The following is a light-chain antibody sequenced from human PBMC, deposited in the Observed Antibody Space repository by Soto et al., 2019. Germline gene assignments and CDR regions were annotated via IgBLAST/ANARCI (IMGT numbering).Light chain of an antibody. Sequence: IQLTQSPSSLSASVGDSVTITCRASQGIITYLAWYQQKPGKAPNLLIYGSSTLQSGVPLRFSGSGSGTDFTLTINSLQAEDFATYYCQQTRSYPSTFGGGTKVDIK. V-gene: IGKV1-9*01. CDR3: QQTRSYPST. CDR2: GSS. J-gene: IGKJ4*01. CDR1: QGIITY.